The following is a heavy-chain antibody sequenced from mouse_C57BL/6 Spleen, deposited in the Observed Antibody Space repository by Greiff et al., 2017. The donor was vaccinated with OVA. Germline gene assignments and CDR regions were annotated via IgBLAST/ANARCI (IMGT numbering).Heavy chain of an antibody. CDR1: GYTFTEYT. J-gene: IGHJ2*01. D-gene: IGHD4-1*01. Sequence: QVHVKQSGAELVKPGASVKLSCKASGYTFTEYTIHWVKQRSGQGLEWIGWFYPGSGSIKYNEKFKDKATLTADKSSSTVYMELSRLTSEDSAVYFCARHEGNWFHFDYWGQGTTLTVSS. V-gene: IGHV1-62-2*01. CDR3: ARHEGNWFHFDY. CDR2: FYPGSGSI.